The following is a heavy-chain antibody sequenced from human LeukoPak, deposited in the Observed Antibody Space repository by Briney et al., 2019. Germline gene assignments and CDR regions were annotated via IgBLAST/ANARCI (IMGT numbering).Heavy chain of an antibody. Sequence: PGGSLRLSCAASGFTFSSYWMHWVRQAPGKGLEWVSAISGSGGSTYYADSVKGRFTISRDNAKNSLYLQMNSLRAEGTAVYYCARDREQQLVFPYLYYYYYMDVWGKGTTVTISS. V-gene: IGHV3-21*01. CDR1: GFTFSSYW. CDR3: ARDREQQLVFPYLYYYYYMDV. J-gene: IGHJ6*03. D-gene: IGHD6-13*01. CDR2: ISGSGGST.